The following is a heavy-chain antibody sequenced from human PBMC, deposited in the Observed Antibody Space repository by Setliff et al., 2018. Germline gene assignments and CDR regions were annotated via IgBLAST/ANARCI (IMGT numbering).Heavy chain of an antibody. CDR3: ATGNYGSGSYYNRRVVPHDAFDI. CDR2: FDPKDGET. CDR1: GYTFTGYY. V-gene: IGHV1-24*01. Sequence: GASVKVSCKASGYTFTGYYMHWVRQAPGKGLEWMGGFDPKDGETIYAQKFQGRVTMTEDTSTDTAYMELSSLRSEDTAVYYCATGNYGSGSYYNRRVVPHDAFDIWGQGTMVTVSS. D-gene: IGHD3-10*01. J-gene: IGHJ3*02.